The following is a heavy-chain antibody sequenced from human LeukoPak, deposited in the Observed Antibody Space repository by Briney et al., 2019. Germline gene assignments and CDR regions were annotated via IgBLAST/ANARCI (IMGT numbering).Heavy chain of an antibody. V-gene: IGHV1-8*01. CDR2: MNPNSGNT. CDR3: ARGARWSYGKPFDY. D-gene: IGHD5-18*01. J-gene: IGHJ4*02. Sequence: ASVKVSCKASGYTFTSYDINWVRQATGQGLEWMGWMNPNSGNTGYAQKLQGRVTMTRNTSISTAYMELSSLRSEDTAVYYCARGARWSYGKPFDYWGQGTLVTVSS. CDR1: GYTFTSYD.